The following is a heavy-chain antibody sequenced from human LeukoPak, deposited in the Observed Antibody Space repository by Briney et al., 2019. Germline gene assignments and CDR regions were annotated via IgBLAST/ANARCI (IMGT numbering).Heavy chain of an antibody. CDR2: SRNRAHSYTT. J-gene: IGHJ4*02. Sequence: GGSLRLSCSVSGFTFSDHYMDWVRQAPGKGLDWVGRSRNRAHSYTTEYAASVKGRFAVSRADSENLLFLQMNSLKTDDTAVYYCVALIRGLGYWGQGTLVTVSS. CDR3: VALIRGLGY. CDR1: GFTFSDHY. V-gene: IGHV3-72*01. D-gene: IGHD3-10*01.